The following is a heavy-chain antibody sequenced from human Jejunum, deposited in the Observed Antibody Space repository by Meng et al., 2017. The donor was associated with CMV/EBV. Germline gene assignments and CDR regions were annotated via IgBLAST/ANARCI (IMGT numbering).Heavy chain of an antibody. CDR1: AYSFSSYG. V-gene: IGHV1-8*01. CDR3: AGEWGGMDV. J-gene: IGHJ6*02. D-gene: IGHD1-26*01. Sequence: SCKASAYSFSSYGINWVRQAPGQGLEWMGWMNPNNGSTGYAQKFQGRFTITWNTSISTAYMELSSLRSEDTAVYYCAGEWGGMDVWGQGTTVTVSS. CDR2: MNPNNGST.